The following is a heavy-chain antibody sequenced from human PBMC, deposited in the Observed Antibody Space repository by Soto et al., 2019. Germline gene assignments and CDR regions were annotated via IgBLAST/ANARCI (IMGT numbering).Heavy chain of an antibody. V-gene: IGHV3-30-3*01. J-gene: IGHJ6*02. Sequence: PGGSLRLSCAASGFTFSSYAMHWVRQAPGKGLEWVAVISYDGSNKYYADSVKGRFTISRDNSKNTLYLQMNSLRAEDTAVYYCATDPTGTTLSGMDVWGQGTTVTVSS. CDR3: ATDPTGTTLSGMDV. D-gene: IGHD1-7*01. CDR1: GFTFSSYA. CDR2: ISYDGSNK.